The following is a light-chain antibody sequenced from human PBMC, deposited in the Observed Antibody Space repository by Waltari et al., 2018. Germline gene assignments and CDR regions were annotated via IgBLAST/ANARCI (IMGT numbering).Light chain of an antibody. V-gene: IGKV1-12*01. CDR3: QQSNTFPLT. J-gene: IGKJ4*01. Sequence: DIQMTQSPSSVSESVGDRVTITCRASEDVSTWLAWYQQKPGKVPQLLIFAASVLRTGVSSRFTGSGSGTDFTLTISSLEPEDFATYYCQQSNTFPLTFGGGTKVEIK. CDR1: EDVSTW. CDR2: AAS.